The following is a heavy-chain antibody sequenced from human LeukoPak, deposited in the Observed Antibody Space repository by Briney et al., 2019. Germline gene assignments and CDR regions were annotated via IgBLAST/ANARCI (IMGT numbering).Heavy chain of an antibody. V-gene: IGHV1-69*05. Sequence: ASVKVSCKTSGGIFSSYAINWVRQAPGQGLEWMGGIFAIFGTANYAQKFQGRVTMTTDTSTSTAYMELRSLRSDDTAVYYCVREENWFDPWGQGTLVTVSS. CDR3: VREENWFDP. J-gene: IGHJ5*02. CDR1: GGIFSSYA. CDR2: IFAIFGTA.